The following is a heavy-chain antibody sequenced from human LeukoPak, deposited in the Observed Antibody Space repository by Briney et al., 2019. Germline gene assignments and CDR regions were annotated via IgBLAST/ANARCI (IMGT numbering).Heavy chain of an antibody. J-gene: IGHJ4*02. CDR1: GGTFSSYT. D-gene: IGHD5-24*01. CDR2: IIPIFGTA. CDR3: ARGEMATMAY. V-gene: IGHV1-69*05. Sequence: ASVKVSCKASGGTFSSYTISWVRQAPGQGLEWMGRIIPIFGTANYAQKFQGRVTITTDESTSTAYMELSSLRSEDTAVYYCARGEMATMAYWGQGTLVTVSS.